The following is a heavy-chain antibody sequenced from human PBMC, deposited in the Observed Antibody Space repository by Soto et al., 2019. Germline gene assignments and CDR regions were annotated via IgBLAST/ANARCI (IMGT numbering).Heavy chain of an antibody. CDR1: GFIFSHAW. V-gene: IGHV3-15*07. CDR3: AADLGPAYDSNNWFDP. J-gene: IGHJ5*02. CDR2: VKNNGGAT. D-gene: IGHD2-21*01. Sequence: EMQLVESGGGLVQPGGSLRLSCAASGFIFSHAWFHWVRQPPGKGLELVGRVKNNGGATDYAPSVKGRFTISRDDSKDMVYLQMSSLRTEDTAIYYCAADLGPAYDSNNWFDPWGQGTLVTVSS.